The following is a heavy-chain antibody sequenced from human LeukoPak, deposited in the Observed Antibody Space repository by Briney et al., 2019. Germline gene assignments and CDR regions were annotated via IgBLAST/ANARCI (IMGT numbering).Heavy chain of an antibody. CDR2: IYHSGST. V-gene: IGHV4-30-2*01. J-gene: IGHJ3*02. CDR3: ARHGGLASDPTDGYNYSPQPLYDAFDI. Sequence: NASQTLSLTCAVSGGSIGSGGYSWSWIRQPPGKGLEWIGYIYHSGSTYCNPSLKSRVTISVDRSKNQFSLKLSSVTAADTTVYYCARHGGLASDPTDGYNYSPQPLYDAFDIWGQGTMVTVSS. CDR1: GGSIGSGGYS. D-gene: IGHD5-24*01.